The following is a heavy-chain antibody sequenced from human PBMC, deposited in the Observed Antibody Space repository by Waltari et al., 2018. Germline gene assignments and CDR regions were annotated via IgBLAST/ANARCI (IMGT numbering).Heavy chain of an antibody. Sequence: QVTLKESGPVLVKPTETLTLTCTVSGFSLRTARRGLSWIRRPPGKDLEWLAHIFSNDEKSYSTSLKSRLTISKDTSKSQVVLTMTNMDPVDTATYYCARTVTYYDFWSGYYTGYFDYWGQGTLVTVSS. CDR2: IFSNDEK. CDR1: GFSLRTARRG. CDR3: ARTVTYYDFWSGYYTGYFDY. D-gene: IGHD3-3*01. J-gene: IGHJ4*02. V-gene: IGHV2-26*01.